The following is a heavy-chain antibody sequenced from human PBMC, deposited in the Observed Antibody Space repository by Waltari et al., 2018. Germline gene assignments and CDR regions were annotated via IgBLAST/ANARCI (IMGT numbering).Heavy chain of an antibody. V-gene: IGHV3-49*05. Sequence: LQLQESGPGLVKPSETLSLTCPVSGGSISSSSYYWGWIRPPPGKGLEWVGFIRSKAYGGTTEYAASVKGRFTISRDDSKSIAYLQMNSLKTEDTAVYYCTRVLSGSYTGYYFDYWGQGTLVTVSS. CDR3: TRVLSGSYTGYYFDY. CDR2: IRSKAYGGTT. J-gene: IGHJ4*02. D-gene: IGHD1-26*01. CDR1: GGSISSSSYY.